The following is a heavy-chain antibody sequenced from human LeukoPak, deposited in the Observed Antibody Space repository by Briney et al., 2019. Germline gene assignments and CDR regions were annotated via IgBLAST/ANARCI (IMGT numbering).Heavy chain of an antibody. CDR2: IYGGGTT. D-gene: IGHD5-18*01. CDR1: RFTVSSNY. J-gene: IGHJ4*02. CDR3: AGGYKYGYVLE. Sequence: GGSLRLSCATSRFTVSSNYMSWVRQAPGKGLEWVSVIYGGGTTFNADSVKGRFTMSRDNSKNTVYLQMNSLRAEDTAVYYCAGGYKYGYVLEWGQGTLVTVSS. V-gene: IGHV3-66*01.